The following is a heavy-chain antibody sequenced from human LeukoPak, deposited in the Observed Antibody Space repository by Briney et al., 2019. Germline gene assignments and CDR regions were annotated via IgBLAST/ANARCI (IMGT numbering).Heavy chain of an antibody. CDR3: AKDTSLRHYDYVWGSSPAFDY. CDR1: GFTFSSYA. CDR2: ISGSGVST. V-gene: IGHV3-23*01. D-gene: IGHD3-16*01. Sequence: GGTLRLSCAASGFTFSSYAMSWVRQAPGKGLEWVSGISGSGVSTYYADSVKGRFTISRDNSKNTLYLQMNSLRAEDTAVYYCAKDTSLRHYDYVWGSSPAFDYWGQGTLVTVSS. J-gene: IGHJ4*02.